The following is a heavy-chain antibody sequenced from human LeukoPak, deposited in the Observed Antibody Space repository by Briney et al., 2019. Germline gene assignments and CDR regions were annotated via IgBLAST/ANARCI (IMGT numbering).Heavy chain of an antibody. D-gene: IGHD6-13*01. Sequence: PSETLSLTCAVYGGSFSGYYWSWIRQPAGKGLEWIGHIYKSGSTNYNPSLKSRVTMSLDTSKNQFSLKLSSVTAADTAVYYCARLQRRSSSSWYHGYYYYMDVWGKGTTVTVSS. J-gene: IGHJ6*03. CDR3: ARLQRRSSSSWYHGYYYYMDV. CDR2: IYKSGST. CDR1: GGSFSGYY. V-gene: IGHV4-59*10.